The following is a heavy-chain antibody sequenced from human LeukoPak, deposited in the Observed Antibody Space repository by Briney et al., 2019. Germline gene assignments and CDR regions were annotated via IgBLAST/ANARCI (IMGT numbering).Heavy chain of an antibody. CDR1: GFTFSSSW. Sequence: GGSLRLSCAASGFTFSSSWMHWVRRAPGKGLVWVSRINPDGSVTTYADSVKGRFTISRDNAKDTLYLQLNSLTAEDTAMYYCARGVNGNSDYWGQGALVTVSS. V-gene: IGHV3-74*01. CDR3: ARGVNGNSDY. J-gene: IGHJ4*02. D-gene: IGHD2-8*01. CDR2: INPDGSVT.